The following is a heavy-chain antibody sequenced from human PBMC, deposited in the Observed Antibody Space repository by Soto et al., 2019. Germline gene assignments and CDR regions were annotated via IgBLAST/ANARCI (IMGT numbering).Heavy chain of an antibody. CDR1: GYSFTSYW. CDR3: ARYISSGWYYFDY. J-gene: IGHJ4*02. V-gene: IGHV5-51*01. D-gene: IGHD6-19*01. Sequence: GESLKISCKGSGYSFTSYWIGWVRQMPGKGLEWMGIIYPDDSDTRYSPSFQGQVTISADNSISTAYLQWSSLKASDTAMYYCARYISSGWYYFDYWGRGTLVTVSS. CDR2: IYPDDSDT.